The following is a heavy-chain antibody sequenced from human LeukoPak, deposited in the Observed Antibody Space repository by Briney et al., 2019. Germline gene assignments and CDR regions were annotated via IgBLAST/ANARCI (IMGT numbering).Heavy chain of an antibody. J-gene: IGHJ6*02. V-gene: IGHV1-18*01. CDR3: ARELRDIVVVPLVYYYGMDV. CDR1: GYTFTSYG. D-gene: IGHD2-2*01. CDR2: ISADNGKT. Sequence: ASVNVSCKASGYTFTSYGMSWVRQAPGQGGEGVGGISADNGKTNYAKKLQGRVTMTTDTSTSTAYMELRSLRSDDTAVYYCARELRDIVVVPLVYYYGMDVWGQGTPVTVSS.